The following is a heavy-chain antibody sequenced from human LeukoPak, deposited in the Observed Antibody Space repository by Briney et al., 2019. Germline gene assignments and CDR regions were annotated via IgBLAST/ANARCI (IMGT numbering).Heavy chain of an antibody. CDR2: INSDGPST. CDR1: GFTFSSYW. Sequence: GGSLRLSCAASGFTFSSYWMHWVRQAPGKGLVWVSRINSDGPSTTYADSVKGRFTISRDNAKNTLYLQMDSLRAEDTAVYYCARWDCSGGNCNSGSRFIDYWGQGTLVTVSS. V-gene: IGHV3-74*01. D-gene: IGHD2-15*01. J-gene: IGHJ4*02. CDR3: ARWDCSGGNCNSGSRFIDY.